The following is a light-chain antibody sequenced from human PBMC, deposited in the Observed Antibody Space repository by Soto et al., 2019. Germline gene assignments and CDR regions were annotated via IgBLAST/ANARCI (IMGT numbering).Light chain of an antibody. CDR3: SSYTSSTSDV. V-gene: IGLV2-14*01. Sequence: QSVLTQPASVSGSPGQSITISCTGTSSDVGGYDYVSWYQQHPGKAPKLMIYDVTNRPSGVSNRFSGSKSGNTASLTISGLQADDEASYYCSSYTSSTSDVFGTGTKVTVL. CDR2: DVT. CDR1: SSDVGGYDY. J-gene: IGLJ1*01.